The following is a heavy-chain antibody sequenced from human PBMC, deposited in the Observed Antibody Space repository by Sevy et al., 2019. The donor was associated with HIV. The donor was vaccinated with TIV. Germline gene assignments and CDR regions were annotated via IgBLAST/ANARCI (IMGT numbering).Heavy chain of an antibody. CDR1: GYSFTSYW. CDR2: IYPGDSDT. V-gene: IGHV5-51*01. J-gene: IGHJ6*03. D-gene: IGHD6-13*01. Sequence: GESLKISCKGSGYSFTSYWIGWVRQMPGKGLEWMGIIYPGDSDTRYSPSFQGQVTISAVKSISTAYLQGSSLKASDTAMYYCARHIVRAAGTSSYYYYMDVWGKGTTVTVSS. CDR3: ARHIVRAAGTSSYYYYMDV.